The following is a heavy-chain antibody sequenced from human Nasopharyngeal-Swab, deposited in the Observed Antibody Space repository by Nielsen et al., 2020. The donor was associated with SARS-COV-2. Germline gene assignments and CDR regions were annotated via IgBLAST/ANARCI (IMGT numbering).Heavy chain of an antibody. D-gene: IGHD1-26*01. CDR2: IYSGGST. Sequence: GESLKISCAASGFTVSSNYMSWVRQAPGKGLEWASVIYSGGSTYYADSVKGRFTISRHNSKNTLYLQMNSLRAEDTAVYYCAREGPRVGYWGQGTLVTVSS. CDR1: GFTVSSNY. V-gene: IGHV3-53*04. J-gene: IGHJ4*02. CDR3: AREGPRVGY.